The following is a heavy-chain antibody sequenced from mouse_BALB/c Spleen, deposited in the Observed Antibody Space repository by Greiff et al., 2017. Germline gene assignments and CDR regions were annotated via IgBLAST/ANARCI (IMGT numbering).Heavy chain of an antibody. D-gene: IGHD2-4*01. CDR3: ARAGGMITLSWYFDV. Sequence: VQLQQSGPGLVAPSQSLSITCTVSGFSLTSYGVHWVRQPPGKGLEWLGVIWAGGSTNYNSALMSRLSISKDNSKSQVFLKMNSLQTDDTAMYYCARAGGMITLSWYFDVWGAGTTVTVSS. CDR1: GFSLTSYG. V-gene: IGHV2-9*02. CDR2: IWAGGST. J-gene: IGHJ1*01.